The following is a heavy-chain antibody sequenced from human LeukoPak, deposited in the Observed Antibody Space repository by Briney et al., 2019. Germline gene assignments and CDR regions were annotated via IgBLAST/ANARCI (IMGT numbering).Heavy chain of an antibody. J-gene: IGHJ4*02. CDR2: ISSGSSYI. Sequence: GGSLRLSCAASGFTFSSYSMNWVRQAPGKGLEWVSSISSGSSYIYYADSVKGRFTISRDNAKNSLYLQMNSLRAEDTAVYYCARDVVVVVAATAGGDYWGQGTLVTVSS. CDR3: ARDVVVVVAATAGGDY. CDR1: GFTFSSYS. D-gene: IGHD2-15*01. V-gene: IGHV3-21*01.